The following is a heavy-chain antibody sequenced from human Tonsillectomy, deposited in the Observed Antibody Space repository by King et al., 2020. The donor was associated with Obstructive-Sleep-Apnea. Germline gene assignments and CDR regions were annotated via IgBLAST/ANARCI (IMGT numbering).Heavy chain of an antibody. CDR2: LNSDGSST. CDR3: ARVSSGWSYSGMDV. J-gene: IGHJ6*02. D-gene: IGHD6-19*01. Sequence: VQLVESGGGLVQPGGSLRLSCAASGFTFSSYWMHWVRQAPGKGPVWVSRLNSDGSSTSYADSVKGRFTISRDNAKNTVYLQMNNLRAEDTALYYCARVSSGWSYSGMDVWGQGTTVTVSS. CDR1: GFTFSSYW. V-gene: IGHV3-74*01.